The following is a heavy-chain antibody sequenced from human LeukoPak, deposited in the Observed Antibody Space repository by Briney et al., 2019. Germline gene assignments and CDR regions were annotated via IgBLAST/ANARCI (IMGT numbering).Heavy chain of an antibody. Sequence: ASVTVSCKASGYTFTSYDINGVRQAPGQGLGWRVWMNPKSGDTRYAQKSQGRVTMTRNTSISTAYMELSSLRSEDTAVYYCARSWEEYYYDSSGYYGDDYWGQGTLVTVSS. CDR3: ARSWEEYYYDSSGYYGDDY. J-gene: IGHJ4*02. CDR1: GYTFTSYD. V-gene: IGHV1-8*01. CDR2: MNPKSGDT. D-gene: IGHD3-22*01.